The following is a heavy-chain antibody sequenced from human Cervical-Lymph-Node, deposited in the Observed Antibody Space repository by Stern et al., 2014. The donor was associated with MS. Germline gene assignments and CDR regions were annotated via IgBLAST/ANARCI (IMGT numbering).Heavy chain of an antibody. V-gene: IGHV3-30*04. CDR1: GFPFSTHA. D-gene: IGHD3-10*01. CDR2: LLYDVNNK. Sequence: QVQLGESGGGVVQPGRSLRLPCSASGFPFSTHAIPWVRQAPRQGLDWVAVLLYDVNNKYNRDSVQSRFTISRDNSKSTLYLQLNSMRAEDAAMYYRSRGHYYASGDESGIPNMDVWGQGTTVTVSS. CDR3: SRGHYYASGDESGIPNMDV. J-gene: IGHJ6*02.